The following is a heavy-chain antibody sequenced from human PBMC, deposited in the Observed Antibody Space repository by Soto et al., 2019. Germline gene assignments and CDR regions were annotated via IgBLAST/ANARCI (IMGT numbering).Heavy chain of an antibody. Sequence: QVQLVQSGAEVKKPGASVKVSCKASGYTFITYGISWVRQAPGQGLEWMGWISSYNGNTNYAQKLQGRVTMTTDTSTTTAYRELRSLRSDDTPVYHCARDRPTSSIRARDYYYAMDVWGQGTTVTVSS. D-gene: IGHD6-6*01. V-gene: IGHV1-18*01. CDR3: ARDRPTSSIRARDYYYAMDV. CDR2: ISSYNGNT. CDR1: GYTFITYG. J-gene: IGHJ6*02.